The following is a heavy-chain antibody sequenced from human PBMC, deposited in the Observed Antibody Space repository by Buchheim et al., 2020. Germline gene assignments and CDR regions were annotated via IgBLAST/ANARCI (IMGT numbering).Heavy chain of an antibody. D-gene: IGHD5-24*01. CDR3: ARERRDGYNSYYFDY. J-gene: IGHJ4*02. Sequence: EVQLVESGGGLVQPGGSLRLSCAASGFTFSSYEMNWVRQAPGKGLEWVSYISSSGSTIYYADSVEGRFTISRDNAKNSLYLQMNSLRAEDTAVYYCARERRDGYNSYYFDYWGQGTL. CDR1: GFTFSSYE. V-gene: IGHV3-48*03. CDR2: ISSSGSTI.